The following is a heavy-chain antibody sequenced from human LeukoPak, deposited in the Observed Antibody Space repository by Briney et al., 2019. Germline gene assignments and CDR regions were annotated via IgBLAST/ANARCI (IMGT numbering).Heavy chain of an antibody. Sequence: KSSETLSLTCIVSDGSISSYYWSWIRQPPGKGLEWIGSIYYSGTTYYNPSLKSRVTISVDTSKNQFSLKLSSVTAADTAVYYCARAGSYDDNYFDYWGQGTLVTVSS. D-gene: IGHD3-22*01. V-gene: IGHV4-59*12. CDR1: DGSISSYY. J-gene: IGHJ4*02. CDR2: IYYSGTT. CDR3: ARAGSYDDNYFDY.